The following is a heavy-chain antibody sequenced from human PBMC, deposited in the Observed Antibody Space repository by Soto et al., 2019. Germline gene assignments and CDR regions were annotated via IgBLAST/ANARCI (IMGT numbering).Heavy chain of an antibody. CDR1: GFTFRDYY. Sequence: QVQLVESGGGLVRPGGSLRLSCEASGFTFRDYYMTWFRQAPGKGLEWLSYIDSSTKYTNYADPVKGRFTISRDNAKNSLYLQMNSLRADDPAVYYCAREYYYTMDVWGQGTMVTVSS. CDR2: IDSSTKYT. J-gene: IGHJ6*02. V-gene: IGHV3-11*05. CDR3: AREYYYTMDV.